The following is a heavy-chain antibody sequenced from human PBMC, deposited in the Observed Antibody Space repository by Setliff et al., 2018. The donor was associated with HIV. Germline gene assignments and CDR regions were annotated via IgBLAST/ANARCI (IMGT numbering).Heavy chain of an antibody. D-gene: IGHD4-17*01. Sequence: PSETLSLTCDVSGVSISDNNWWSWVRQPPGRGLESIGYVYNSGGTNYNPSLKSRVTISVDTSKNQFSLRLSSVTAADTAVYYCARLHGDFYFDLWGQGTLVTVSS. J-gene: IGHJ4*02. V-gene: IGHV4-4*02. CDR3: ARLHGDFYFDL. CDR1: GVSISDNNW. CDR2: VYNSGGT.